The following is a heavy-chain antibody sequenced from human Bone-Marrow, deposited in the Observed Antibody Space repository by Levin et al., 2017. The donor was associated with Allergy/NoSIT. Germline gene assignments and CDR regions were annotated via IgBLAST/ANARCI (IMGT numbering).Heavy chain of an antibody. J-gene: IGHJ4*02. Sequence: GESLKISCAASGFTFSTYSMNWVRQAPGKGLEWVSFISDTATDKLYVDSVRGRFTISRDDARSSLYLQMNSLRDEDTAVYYCARSLRIRGVIFESWGQGTLVTVSS. CDR1: GFTFSTYS. D-gene: IGHD3-10*01. V-gene: IGHV3-48*02. CDR3: ARSLRIRGVIFES. CDR2: ISDTATDK.